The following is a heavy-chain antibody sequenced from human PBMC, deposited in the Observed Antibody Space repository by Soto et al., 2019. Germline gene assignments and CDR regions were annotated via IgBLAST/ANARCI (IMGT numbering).Heavy chain of an antibody. CDR2: ISAYNGNT. Sequence: GASVKVSCKASGYTFTSYGISWVRQAPGQGLEWMGWISAYNGNTNYAQKLQGRVTMTTDTSTSTAYMELRSLRSDDTAVYYCARDRDDILTGYPLDYWGQGTLVTVSS. CDR3: ARDRDDILTGYPLDY. CDR1: GYTFTSYG. D-gene: IGHD3-9*01. J-gene: IGHJ4*02. V-gene: IGHV1-18*01.